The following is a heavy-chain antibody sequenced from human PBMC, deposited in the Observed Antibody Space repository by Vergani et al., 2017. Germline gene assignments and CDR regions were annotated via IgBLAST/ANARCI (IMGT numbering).Heavy chain of an antibody. D-gene: IGHD3-22*01. J-gene: IGHJ6*02. CDR2: ISAYNGNT. Sequence: QVQLVQSGAEVKKPGASVKVSCKASGYTFTSYGISWVRQAPGQGLEWMGWISAYNGNTNYAQKLQGRVNITTDTSTSTAYMEMRSLRSDDTAVYYWARDGVIVVAPDDYYGMDVWGQGTTVTVSS. CDR3: ARDGVIVVAPDDYYGMDV. V-gene: IGHV1-18*01. CDR1: GYTFTSYG.